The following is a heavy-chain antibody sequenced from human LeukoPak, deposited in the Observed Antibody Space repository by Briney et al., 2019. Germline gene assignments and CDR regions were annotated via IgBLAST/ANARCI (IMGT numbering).Heavy chain of an antibody. CDR3: ERGGDRCGGFCSGGACYSFLY. CDR2: VIPVVGTT. Sequence: ASVKVSCTPCGGSFNSYALYWVRQAPGPRLEWMGVVIPVVGTTNYAQNFQGRLTITVDESTNTAYMELSRLRSDDTAVYYCERGGDRCGGFCSGGACYSFLYWGQGTLVTVSS. V-gene: IGHV1-69*13. D-gene: IGHD2-15*01. J-gene: IGHJ4*02. CDR1: GGSFNSYA.